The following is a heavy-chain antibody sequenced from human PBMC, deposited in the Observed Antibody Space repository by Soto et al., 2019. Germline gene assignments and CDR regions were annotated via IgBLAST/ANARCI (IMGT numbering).Heavy chain of an antibody. CDR3: ARGYSSSWAKYYYYGMDV. J-gene: IGHJ6*02. CDR2: ISAYNGNT. V-gene: IGHV1-18*01. D-gene: IGHD6-13*01. Sequence: XSVKVSFKASGYTFTSYGISLVRQAPGQGLEWMGWISAYNGNTNYAQKLQGRVTMTTDTSTSTAYMELRSLRSDDTAVYYCARGYSSSWAKYYYYGMDVWGQGTTVTVSS. CDR1: GYTFTSYG.